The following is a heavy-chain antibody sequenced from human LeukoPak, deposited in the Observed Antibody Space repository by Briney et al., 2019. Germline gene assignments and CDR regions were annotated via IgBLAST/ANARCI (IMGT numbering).Heavy chain of an antibody. CDR1: GGSFSGYY. D-gene: IGHD3-10*01. CDR3: ARQGLRGLWFDP. Sequence: PSETLSLTCAVYGGSFSGYYWSWIRQPPGRGLEWIGYIYYSGSTNYNPSLKSRVTISVDTSKNQFSLKLSSVTAADTAVYYCARQGLRGLWFDPWGQGTLVTVSS. J-gene: IGHJ5*02. V-gene: IGHV4-59*08. CDR2: IYYSGST.